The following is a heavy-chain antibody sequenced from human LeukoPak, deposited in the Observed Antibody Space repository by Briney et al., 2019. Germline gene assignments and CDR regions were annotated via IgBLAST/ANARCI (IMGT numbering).Heavy chain of an antibody. CDR2: ISAYNGNT. CDR1: GYTFTNYG. D-gene: IGHD3-10*01. Sequence: ASVKVSCKAPGYTFTNYGISWVRQAPGQGLEWVGYISAYNGNTNYAQKLQGRVTMTTDTSTSTAYMELRSLRSDDTAVYYCARDLSFGSGSYQDFWGQGTLVTVSS. V-gene: IGHV1-18*01. CDR3: ARDLSFGSGSYQDF. J-gene: IGHJ4*02.